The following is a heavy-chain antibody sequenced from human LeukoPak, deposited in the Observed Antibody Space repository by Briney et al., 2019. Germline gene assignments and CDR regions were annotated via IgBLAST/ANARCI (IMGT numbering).Heavy chain of an antibody. Sequence: GGSLRLSCAASGFTFSSYSMNWVRQAPGKGLEWVSYISSSSTIYYADSVKRRFTFSRDNAKNSLYLQMNSLRAEDTAVYYCAGYGGYGAFDIWGQGTMVTVSS. J-gene: IGHJ3*02. CDR1: GFTFSSYS. D-gene: IGHD4-17*01. CDR3: AGYGGYGAFDI. V-gene: IGHV3-48*04. CDR2: ISSSSTI.